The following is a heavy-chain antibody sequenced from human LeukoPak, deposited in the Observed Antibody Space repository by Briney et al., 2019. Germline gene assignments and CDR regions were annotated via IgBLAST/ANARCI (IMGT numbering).Heavy chain of an antibody. CDR3: ARVGAAMDNFDY. D-gene: IGHD5-18*01. CDR2: IYSSGST. CDR1: GGSISNYD. Sequence: SETLSLTCTVSGGSISNYDWSWIRQFPGKRLGWTGYIYSSGSTNYNPSLKSRVTISKDTSKNQFSLKLSSVTAADTAVYYCARVGAAMDNFDYWGQGTLVTVS. J-gene: IGHJ4*02. V-gene: IGHV4-59*01.